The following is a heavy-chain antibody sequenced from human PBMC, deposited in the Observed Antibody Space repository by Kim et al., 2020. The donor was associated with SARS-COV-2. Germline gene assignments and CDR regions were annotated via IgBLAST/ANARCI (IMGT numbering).Heavy chain of an antibody. J-gene: IGHJ6*02. CDR3: ERQLIYCSSTSCYDNYYYYGMDV. Sequence: SETLSLTCTVSGGSISSYYWSWIRQPPGKGLEWIGYIYYSGSTNYNPSLKSRVTISVDTSKNQFSLKLSSVTAADTAVDYCERQLIYCSSTSCYDNYYYYGMDVWGQGTTVTVSS. D-gene: IGHD2-2*01. CDR1: GGSISSYY. V-gene: IGHV4-59*08. CDR2: IYYSGST.